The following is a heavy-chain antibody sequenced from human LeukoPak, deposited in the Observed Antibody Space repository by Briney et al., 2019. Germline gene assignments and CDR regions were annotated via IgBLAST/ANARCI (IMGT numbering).Heavy chain of an antibody. D-gene: IGHD4-17*01. CDR2: IIPILGIA. J-gene: IGHJ2*01. Sequence: GASVKVSCKASGGTFSIYAISWVRQAPGQGLEWMGRIIPILGIANYAQKFQGRVTITADKSTSTAYMELSSLRSEDTAVYYCARAPRLTTVTTNWYFDLWGRGTLVTVSS. V-gene: IGHV1-69*04. CDR1: GGTFSIYA. CDR3: ARAPRLTTVTTNWYFDL.